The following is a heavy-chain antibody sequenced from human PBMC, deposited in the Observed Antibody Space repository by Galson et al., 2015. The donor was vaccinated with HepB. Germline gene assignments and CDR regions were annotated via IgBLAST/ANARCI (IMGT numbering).Heavy chain of an antibody. J-gene: IGHJ4*02. CDR2: IYTSGST. Sequence: TLSLTCTVSGGSISNDNYYWSWVRQPAGKGLEWIGRIYTSGSTNYNPSLKSRVTMSVDTSKNQFSLKLNSVSAADTAIYYCARATWFDYWGQGMLVTVSS. V-gene: IGHV4-61*02. CDR3: ARATWFDY. CDR1: GGSISNDNYY.